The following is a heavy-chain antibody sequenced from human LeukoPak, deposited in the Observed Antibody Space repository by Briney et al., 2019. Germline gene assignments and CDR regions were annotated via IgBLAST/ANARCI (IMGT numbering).Heavy chain of an antibody. CDR3: ARDQYYGSGSPT. D-gene: IGHD3-10*01. Sequence: PGGSLRLSCAASGFTFSDYYMSWIRQAPGEGLEWVSYISSSGSTIYYADSVKCRFTISRDNAKNSLYLQMNSLRAEDTAVYYCARDQYYGSGSPTWGQGTLVTVSS. V-gene: IGHV3-11*01. CDR2: ISSSGSTI. J-gene: IGHJ5*02. CDR1: GFTFSDYY.